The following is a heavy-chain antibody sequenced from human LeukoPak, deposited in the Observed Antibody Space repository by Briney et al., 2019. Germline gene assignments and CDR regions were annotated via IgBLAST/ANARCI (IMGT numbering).Heavy chain of an antibody. J-gene: IGHJ6*02. V-gene: IGHV1-18*01. CDR2: ISAYNGNT. CDR1: GGTFSSYA. D-gene: IGHD3/OR15-3a*01. Sequence: ASVKVSCKASGGTFSSYAISWVRQAPGQGLEWMGWISAYNGNTNYAQKLQGRVTMTTDTSTSTAYMELRSLRSDDTAVYYCARMRVRWRFGLHYYGMDVWGQGTTVTVSS. CDR3: ARMRVRWRFGLHYYGMDV.